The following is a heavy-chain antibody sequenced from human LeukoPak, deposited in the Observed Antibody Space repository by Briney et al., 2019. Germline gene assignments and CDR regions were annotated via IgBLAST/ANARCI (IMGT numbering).Heavy chain of an antibody. J-gene: IGHJ4*02. V-gene: IGHV1-2*02. CDR3: ARGTGEGYTYGRYYFDY. CDR1: GYTFTGYY. Sequence: ASVKVSCKASGYTFTGYYMHWLRQAPGQGLEWMGWINPNSGGTDYAQKFQGRVTVTRDTSITTAYMELSRLRSDDTAVYYCARGTGEGYTYGRYYFDYWGQGTLVTVSS. D-gene: IGHD5-18*01. CDR2: INPNSGGT.